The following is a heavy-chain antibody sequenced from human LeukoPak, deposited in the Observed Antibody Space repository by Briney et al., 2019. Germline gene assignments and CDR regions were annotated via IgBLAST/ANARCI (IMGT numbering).Heavy chain of an antibody. Sequence: GASVKVSCKASGYTFTSYAISWVRQAPGQGLEWMGRIIPIFGTANYAQKFQGRVTITTDKSTSTAYMELSSLRSEDTAVYYCARQDIGGVMVPSFDYWGQGTLVTVSS. V-gene: IGHV1-69*05. D-gene: IGHD3-16*02. CDR3: ARQDIGGVMVPSFDY. J-gene: IGHJ4*02. CDR2: IIPIFGTA. CDR1: GYTFTSYA.